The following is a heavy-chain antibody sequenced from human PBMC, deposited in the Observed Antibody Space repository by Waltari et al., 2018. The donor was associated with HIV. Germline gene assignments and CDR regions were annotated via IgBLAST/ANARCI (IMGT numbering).Heavy chain of an antibody. D-gene: IGHD3-10*01. CDR2: INHSGTT. CDR1: GGSFSGYY. V-gene: IGHV4-34*01. Sequence: AGLLKPSETLSLTCAVYGGSFSGYYWNWIRQPPGKGLEWIGEINHSGTTYYNSSLKSRVTVSIDTSKNQFSLKLRSVTAADTAVYFCARLGPFKSRGGRFDYWSQGTLVTVSS. CDR3: ARLGPFKSRGGRFDY. J-gene: IGHJ4*02.